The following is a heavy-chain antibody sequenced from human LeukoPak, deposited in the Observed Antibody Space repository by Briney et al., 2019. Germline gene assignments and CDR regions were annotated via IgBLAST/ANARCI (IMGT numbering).Heavy chain of an antibody. Sequence: PSETLSLTCTVSGGSITSHYLYWIRQPPGRGLEWIGYIYYSGSTNSNPSLKSRVTISLDTSKSQFSLKLTSVTAADTAVYYCARDPGLRGDYYYMDVWGKGTTVTVSS. CDR3: ARDPGLRGDYYYMDV. CDR2: IYYSGST. V-gene: IGHV4-59*11. CDR1: GGSITSHY. D-gene: IGHD3-10*01. J-gene: IGHJ6*03.